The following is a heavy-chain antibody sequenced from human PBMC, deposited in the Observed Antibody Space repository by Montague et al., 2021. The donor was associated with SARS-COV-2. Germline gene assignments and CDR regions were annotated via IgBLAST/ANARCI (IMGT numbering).Heavy chain of an antibody. CDR2: IHYSGST. J-gene: IGHJ6*02. CDR3: ARVAELDVLSVYYYGLDV. D-gene: IGHD3-3*01. CDR1: GGSLSSFY. V-gene: IGHV4-59*01. Sequence: SETLSLTCSVSGGSLSSFYWCWIRQPPGEGREYIGYIHYSGSTNFSPSLNSRVSISLDTSKNQFSLNLRSVTTADTAVYYCARVAELDVLSVYYYGLDVWGQGPTVPVSS.